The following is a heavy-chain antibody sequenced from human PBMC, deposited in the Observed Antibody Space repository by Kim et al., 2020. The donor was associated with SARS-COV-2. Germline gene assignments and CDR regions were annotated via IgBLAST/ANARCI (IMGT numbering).Heavy chain of an antibody. Sequence: SETLSLTCTVSGGSISSGGYYWSWIRQHPGKGLEWIGYIYYSGSTYYNPSLKSRVTISVDTSKNQFSLKLSSVTAADTAVYYCARAMGGIMIFGVVTLSAFDIWGQGTMVTVSS. CDR2: IYYSGST. J-gene: IGHJ3*02. V-gene: IGHV4-31*03. CDR3: ARAMGGIMIFGVVTLSAFDI. CDR1: GGSISSGGYY. D-gene: IGHD3-3*01.